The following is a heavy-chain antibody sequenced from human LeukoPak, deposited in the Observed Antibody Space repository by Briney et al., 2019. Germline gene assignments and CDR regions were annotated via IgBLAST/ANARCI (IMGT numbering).Heavy chain of an antibody. CDR3: ATPIKYYYGSSGYYSYGMDV. CDR1: GYTFTSYD. Sequence: VASVKVSCKASGYTFTSYDINWVRQATGQGLEWMGWMNPNSGNTGYAQKFQGRVTMTRNTSISTAYMELSSLRSEDTAVYYCATPIKYYYGSSGYYSYGMDVWGQGTTVTVSS. D-gene: IGHD3-22*01. V-gene: IGHV1-8*01. CDR2: MNPNSGNT. J-gene: IGHJ6*02.